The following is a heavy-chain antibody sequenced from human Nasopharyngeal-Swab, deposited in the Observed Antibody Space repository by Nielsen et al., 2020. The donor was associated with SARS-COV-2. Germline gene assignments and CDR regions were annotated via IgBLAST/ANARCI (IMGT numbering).Heavy chain of an antibody. Sequence: GESLKISCAASGFTFSDYYMSWIRQAPGKGLEWVSYISSSSSYIYYADSVKGRFTISRDNAKNSLYLQMNSLRAEDTAVYYCARGGWEGIAAADTRVYWGQGTLVTVSS. CDR1: GFTFSDYY. J-gene: IGHJ4*02. V-gene: IGHV3-11*06. CDR3: ARGGWEGIAAADTRVY. CDR2: ISSSSSYI. D-gene: IGHD6-13*01.